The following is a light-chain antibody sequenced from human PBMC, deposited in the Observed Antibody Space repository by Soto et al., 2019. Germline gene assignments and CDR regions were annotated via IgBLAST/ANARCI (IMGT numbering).Light chain of an antibody. CDR3: SSYSGSNNVV. Sequence: QSVLTQPPSASGSPGQSVTISCTGTSSDVGGYNYVSWYQQHPGKAPKLMIYEVSKRPSGVPDRFSGSKSGNTASLTVSGLQAEDEADYYCSSYSGSNNVVFGRGTQLTVL. CDR1: SSDVGGYNY. CDR2: EVS. V-gene: IGLV2-8*01. J-gene: IGLJ2*01.